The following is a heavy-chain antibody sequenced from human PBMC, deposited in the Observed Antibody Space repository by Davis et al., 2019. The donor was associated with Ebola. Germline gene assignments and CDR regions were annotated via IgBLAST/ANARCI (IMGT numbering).Heavy chain of an antibody. CDR2: IYYSGST. V-gene: IGHV4-59*01. D-gene: IGHD1-14*01. CDR3: ARAGLRGDRRIFDP. Sequence: MPGGSLRLSCTVSGGSISSYYWSWIRQPPGKGLEWIGYIYYSGSTNYNPSLKSRVTISVDTSKNQFSLKLSSVTAADTAVYYCARAGLRGDRRIFDPWGQGTLVTVSS. J-gene: IGHJ5*02. CDR1: GGSISSYY.